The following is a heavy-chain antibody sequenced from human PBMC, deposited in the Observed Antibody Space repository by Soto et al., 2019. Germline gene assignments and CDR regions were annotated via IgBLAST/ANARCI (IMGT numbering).Heavy chain of an antibody. CDR3: ARDRGGGYYYGMDV. V-gene: IGHV3-33*01. CDR2: IWYDGSNK. Sequence: PGESLRLSCAASGFTFSSYGMHWVRQAPGKGLEWVAVIWYDGSNKYCADSVKGRFTISRDNSKNTLYLQMNSLRAEDTAVYYCARDRGGGYYYGMDVWGQGTTVTVSS. D-gene: IGHD3-10*01. J-gene: IGHJ6*02. CDR1: GFTFSSYG.